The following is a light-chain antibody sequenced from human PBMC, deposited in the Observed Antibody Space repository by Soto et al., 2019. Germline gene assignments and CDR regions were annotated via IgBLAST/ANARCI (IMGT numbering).Light chain of an antibody. CDR2: GAS. Sequence: EIVMTQSPATLSVSPGERATLSCRASQSVSSNLAWYQQKPGQAPRLLIYGASTRATGIPARFSGSGSGPEFTLTISSLQSEAFAIYFCQQYNNWPPDRTFGQGTKVEIK. CDR3: QQYNNWPPDRT. V-gene: IGKV3-15*01. CDR1: QSVSSN. J-gene: IGKJ1*01.